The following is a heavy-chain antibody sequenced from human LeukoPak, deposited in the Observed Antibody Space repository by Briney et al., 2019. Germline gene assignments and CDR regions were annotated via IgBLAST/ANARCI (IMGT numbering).Heavy chain of an antibody. CDR1: GFTFDDYA. Sequence: PGGSLRLSCAASGFTFDDYAMHWVRHAPGKGLGWVSGISWNSGSIGYADSVKGRFTISRDNAKNSLYLQMNSLRAEDTALYYCAKGADSSFYYYYGMDVWGQGTTVTVSS. D-gene: IGHD6-6*01. CDR2: ISWNSGSI. J-gene: IGHJ6*02. CDR3: AKGADSSFYYYYGMDV. V-gene: IGHV3-9*01.